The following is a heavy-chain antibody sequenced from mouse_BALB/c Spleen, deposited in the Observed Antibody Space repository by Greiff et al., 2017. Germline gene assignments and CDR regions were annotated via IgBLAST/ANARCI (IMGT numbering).Heavy chain of an antibody. Sequence: EVKLVESGGGLVQPGGSRTLSCAASGFTFSSFGMHWVRQAPEKGLEWVAYISSGSSTIYYADTVKGRFTISRDNPKNTLFLQMTSLRSEDTAMYYCARGGRGFAYWGQGTLVTVSA. CDR2: ISSGSSTI. CDR3: ARGGRGFAY. CDR1: GFTFSSFG. D-gene: IGHD3-3*01. V-gene: IGHV5-17*02. J-gene: IGHJ3*01.